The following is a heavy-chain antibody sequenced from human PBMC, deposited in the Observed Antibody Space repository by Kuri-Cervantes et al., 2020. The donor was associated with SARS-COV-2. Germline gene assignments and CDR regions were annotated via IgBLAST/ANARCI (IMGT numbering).Heavy chain of an antibody. V-gene: IGHV4-34*01. CDR2: INHSGST. D-gene: IGHD3-16*01. J-gene: IGHJ4*02. CDR3: ARAWGY. CDR1: GGSFSGYY. Sequence: GSLRLSCAVYGGSFSGYYWSWIRQPPGKGLEWIGEINHSGSTNYNPSLKSRVTISVDTSKNQFSLKLSSVTAADTAAYYCARAWGYWGQGTLVTVSS.